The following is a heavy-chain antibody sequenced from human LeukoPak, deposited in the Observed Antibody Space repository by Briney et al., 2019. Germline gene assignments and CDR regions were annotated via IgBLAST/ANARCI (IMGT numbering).Heavy chain of an antibody. CDR1: GFTFSSYA. CDR3: AKERYYGSGSYYGPFNWFDP. J-gene: IGHJ5*02. D-gene: IGHD3-10*01. V-gene: IGHV3-23*01. Sequence: GGSLRLSCAASGFTFSSYAMSWVRQAPGKGLEWVSAISGSGGSTYYADSVKGRFTISRDNSKNTLYLQMNNLRAEDTAVYYCAKERYYGSGSYYGPFNWFDPWGQGTLVTVSS. CDR2: ISGSGGST.